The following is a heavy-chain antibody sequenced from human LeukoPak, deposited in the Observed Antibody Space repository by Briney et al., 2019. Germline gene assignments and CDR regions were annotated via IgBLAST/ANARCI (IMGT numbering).Heavy chain of an antibody. CDR1: GFTFDDYA. J-gene: IGHJ4*02. D-gene: IGHD6-19*01. Sequence: PGRSLRLSCAASGFTFDDYAMHWVRQAPGKGLEWVSGISWNSGSIGYADSVKGRFTISRDNAKNSLYLQMNSLRAEDTALYYCAKDIQGTQWRTSFDYWGQGTLVTVSS. CDR2: ISWNSGSI. CDR3: AKDIQGTQWRTSFDY. V-gene: IGHV3-9*01.